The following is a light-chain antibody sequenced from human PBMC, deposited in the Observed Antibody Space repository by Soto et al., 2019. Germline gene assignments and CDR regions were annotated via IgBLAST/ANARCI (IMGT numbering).Light chain of an antibody. CDR1: QSISSW. CDR3: QQYTSYSYT. V-gene: IGKV1-5*01. Sequence: MYNSASTVSAYVGDRVTIPCRASQSISSWLAWYQQKPGKAPRLLIYEVSSWESGVPARFSGSGSVTEFTLTISSLQADDVAAYYCQQYTSYSYTFGQGTKVDIK. CDR2: EVS. J-gene: IGKJ1*01.